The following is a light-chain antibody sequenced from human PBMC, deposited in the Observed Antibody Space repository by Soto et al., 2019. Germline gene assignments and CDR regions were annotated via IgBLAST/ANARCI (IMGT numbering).Light chain of an antibody. CDR1: QNINSY. J-gene: IGKJ4*01. Sequence: DIQMTQSPSSLSASVGDRVTIICRASQNINSYLAWFQQKPGKAPKSLIYDATSLQSGVPSRISGSGSGTDFSLTISSLQPEDAATYYCQQYESYNPSFGVGTKLHI. CDR2: DAT. V-gene: IGKV1-16*01. CDR3: QQYESYNPS.